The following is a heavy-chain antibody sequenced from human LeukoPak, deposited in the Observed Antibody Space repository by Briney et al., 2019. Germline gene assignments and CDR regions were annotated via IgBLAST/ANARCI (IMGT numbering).Heavy chain of an antibody. Sequence: QTSETLSLTCSVSGGSISSYYWSWIRQPAGKGLEWIGRINSSGRSNYNPSLKSRVTMSVDTSKNQLSLTLRSVTAADTAVYYCARDPVPGGWYQTDALDIWGQGTMVTVSS. J-gene: IGHJ3*02. CDR1: GGSISSYY. D-gene: IGHD6-19*01. V-gene: IGHV4-4*07. CDR3: ARDPVPGGWYQTDALDI. CDR2: INSSGRS.